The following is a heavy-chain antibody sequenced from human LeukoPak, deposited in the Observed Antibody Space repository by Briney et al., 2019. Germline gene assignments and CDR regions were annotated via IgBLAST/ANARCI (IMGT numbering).Heavy chain of an antibody. CDR1: GYTFTDYY. CDR3: ARDFERPDY. V-gene: IGHV1-2*06. J-gene: IGHJ4*02. CDR2: INPNSGGT. Sequence: ASVKVSCKASGYTFTDYYIHWVRQAPGRGLEWMGRINPNSGGTNYAQKFQGRVTMTRDTSISTAYMELSRLRSDDTAVYYCARDFERPDYWGQGTLVTVSS.